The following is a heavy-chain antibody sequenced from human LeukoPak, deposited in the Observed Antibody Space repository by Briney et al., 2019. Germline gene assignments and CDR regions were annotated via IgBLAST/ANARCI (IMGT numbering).Heavy chain of an antibody. CDR2: IYHSGST. Sequence: PSETLFLTCTVSGYSISSGYYWGWIRQPPGKGLEWIGSIYHSGSTYYNPSLKSRVTISVDTSKNQFSLKLSSVTAADTAVYYCARDQPLTRGVLRFLEWLAAFDYWGQGTLVTVSS. D-gene: IGHD3-3*01. CDR3: ARDQPLTRGVLRFLEWLAAFDY. CDR1: GYSISSGYY. V-gene: IGHV4-38-2*02. J-gene: IGHJ4*02.